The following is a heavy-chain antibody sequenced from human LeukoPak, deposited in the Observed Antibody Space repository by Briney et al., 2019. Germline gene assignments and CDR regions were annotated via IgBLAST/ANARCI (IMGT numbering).Heavy chain of an antibody. Sequence: GGSLRLSCAASGFTFSSYAMHWVRQAPGKGLEWVAVISYDGSNKYYADSVKGRVTISRDNSKNTLYLQMNSLRAEDTAVYYCARGGRGVAASYYYYYGMDVWGKGTTVTVSS. D-gene: IGHD2-15*01. CDR1: GFTFSSYA. CDR3: ARGGRGVAASYYYYYGMDV. J-gene: IGHJ6*04. V-gene: IGHV3-30*04. CDR2: ISYDGSNK.